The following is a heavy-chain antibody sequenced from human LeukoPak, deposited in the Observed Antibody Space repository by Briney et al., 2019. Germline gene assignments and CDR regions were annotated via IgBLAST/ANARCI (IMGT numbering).Heavy chain of an antibody. CDR2: MSPNSGDT. CDR1: GYTFTSYD. J-gene: IGHJ4*02. V-gene: IGHV1-8*01. CDR3: AFSTVTTVRDFDY. D-gene: IGHD4-17*01. Sequence: SVKVSCKASGYTFTSYDINWVRHATGQGLEWMGWMSPNSGDTGYAQKFQGRVTMTRDTSISTAFMELTSLRSEDTAVYYCAFSTVTTVRDFDYWGQGTLVTVSS.